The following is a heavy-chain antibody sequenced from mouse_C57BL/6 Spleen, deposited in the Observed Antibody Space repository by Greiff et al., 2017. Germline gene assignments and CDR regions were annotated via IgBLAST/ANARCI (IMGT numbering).Heavy chain of an antibody. CDR2: TFYSGIT. D-gene: IGHD1-1*01. V-gene: IGHV3-3*01. Sequence: EVKLVESGPSLVRPSQTLSLTCTVTGFSINSDCYWIWIRQFPGNKLEYIGYTFYSGITYYNPSLESRTYITRDTSKNQVSLKLSSVTTEDTATYYCAREPRSSYPYAMDYWGQGTSVTVSS. CDR3: AREPRSSYPYAMDY. CDR1: GFSINSDCY. J-gene: IGHJ4*01.